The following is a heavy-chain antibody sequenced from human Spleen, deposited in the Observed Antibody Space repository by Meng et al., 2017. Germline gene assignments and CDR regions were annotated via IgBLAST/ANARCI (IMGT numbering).Heavy chain of an antibody. CDR2: INHSGST. CDR1: GGSFSDYY. D-gene: IGHD4-11*01. Sequence: QVELQQWGAGLVNPSETPSLTCVVSGGSFSDYYWSWIRQPPGKGLEWIGEINHSGSTNYNPSLESRATISVDTSQNNLSLKLSSVTAADSAVYYCARGPTTMAHDFDYWGQGTLVTVSS. V-gene: IGHV4-34*01. CDR3: ARGPTTMAHDFDY. J-gene: IGHJ4*02.